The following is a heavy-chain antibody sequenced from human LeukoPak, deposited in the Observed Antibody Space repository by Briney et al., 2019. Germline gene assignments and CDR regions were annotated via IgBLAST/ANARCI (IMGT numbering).Heavy chain of an antibody. V-gene: IGHV5-51*01. CDR1: GYSFTSYW. D-gene: IGHD3-22*01. CDR3: ARQGTRSQKYYYDSSGSLGDY. J-gene: IGHJ4*02. Sequence: RGESLKISCKGSGYSFTSYWIGWVRQMPGKGLEWMGIVYPGDSDTRYSPSFQGQVTISADKSISTAYLQWSSLKASDTAMYYCARQGTRSQKYYYDSSGSLGDYWGQGTLVTVSS. CDR2: VYPGDSDT.